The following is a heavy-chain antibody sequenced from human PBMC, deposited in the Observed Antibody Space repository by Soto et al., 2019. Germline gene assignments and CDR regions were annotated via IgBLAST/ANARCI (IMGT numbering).Heavy chain of an antibody. J-gene: IGHJ6*02. Sequence: QVQLVESGGGVVQPGRSLRLSCAASGFTFSSYGMHWVRQAPGKGLEWVAVIWYDGSNKYYADSVKGRFTISRDNSKNRLYLQMSSLGDEDTAVYFCARGIHCSGWWGFYYCGMDVWGQGTTVTVSS. V-gene: IGHV3-33*01. CDR1: GFTFSSYG. D-gene: IGHD6-19*01. CDR3: ARGIHCSGWWGFYYCGMDV. CDR2: IWYDGSNK.